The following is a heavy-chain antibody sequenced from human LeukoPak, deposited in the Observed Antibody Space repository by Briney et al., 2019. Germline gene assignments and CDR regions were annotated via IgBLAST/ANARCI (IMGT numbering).Heavy chain of an antibody. Sequence: SETLSLTCTVSGGSISSSSYYWVWIRQPPGKGLEWIGSIYYSGSTYYNPSLKSRVTISVDTSKNQFSLKLSSVTAADTAVYYCARQKTRGYYYDSSGYYYFDYWGQGTLVTVSS. V-gene: IGHV4-39*01. J-gene: IGHJ4*02. CDR2: IYYSGST. CDR3: ARQKTRGYYYDSSGYYYFDY. CDR1: GGSISSSSYY. D-gene: IGHD3-22*01.